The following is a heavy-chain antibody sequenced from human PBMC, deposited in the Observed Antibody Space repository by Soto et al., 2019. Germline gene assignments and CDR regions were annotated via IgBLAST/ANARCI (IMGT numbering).Heavy chain of an antibody. V-gene: IGHV3-11*01. Sequence: QVQLVESGGGLVKPGGSLRLSCAASAFTFSDYYMSWIRQAPGKGLEWVSYISRSATTIYYAESVKGRFTISRDNAKNSLYLQMNNLRAEDTAVYYCASVTGYRYFDYWGQGALVTVSS. CDR2: ISRSATTI. D-gene: IGHD3-9*01. CDR1: AFTFSDYY. CDR3: ASVTGYRYFDY. J-gene: IGHJ4*02.